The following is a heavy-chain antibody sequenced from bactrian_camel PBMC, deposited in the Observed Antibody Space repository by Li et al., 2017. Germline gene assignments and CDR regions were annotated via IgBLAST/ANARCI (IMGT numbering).Heavy chain of an antibody. CDR2: ITRGGKK. D-gene: IGHD3*01. CDR3: AAQVVDEWVLGGHAGLY. CDR1: GFKFADSE. V-gene: IGHV3S60*01. Sequence: HVQLVESGGGSVQAGRSLRLSCRATGFKFADSEMAWYRQAPGGDCELVSSITRGGKKDYAGSVKGRFTISRDNAKNTVYLQMNALTSEDTALYYCAAQVVDEWVLGGHAGLYWGQGTQVTVS. J-gene: IGHJ4*01.